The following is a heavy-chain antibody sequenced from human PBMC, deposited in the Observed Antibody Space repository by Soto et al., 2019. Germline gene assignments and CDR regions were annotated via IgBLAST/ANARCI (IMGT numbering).Heavy chain of an antibody. J-gene: IGHJ4*02. CDR3: AGGGGWTLVC. CDR1: GSSLNNYW. V-gene: IGHV3-7*01. D-gene: IGHD6-19*01. Sequence: EVRLVESGGGLVQPGGSLRLSCGASGSSLNNYWINWVRQAPGKGLEWVANIKQDGSEKYYVDSVKGRFTISRDNAKNSVYLQLSSLRAEDTAVYSCAGGGGWTLVCWGQGTLVTVSS. CDR2: IKQDGSEK.